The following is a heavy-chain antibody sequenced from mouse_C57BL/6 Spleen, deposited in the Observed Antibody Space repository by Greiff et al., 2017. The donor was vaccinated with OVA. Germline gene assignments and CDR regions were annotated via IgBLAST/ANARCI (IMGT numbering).Heavy chain of an antibody. J-gene: IGHJ4*01. CDR2: IRNKANNHAT. CDR3: TRPLRSVPDYAMDY. V-gene: IGHV6-6*01. Sequence: EVMLVESGGGLVQPGGSMKLSCAASGFTFSDAWMDWVRQSPEKGLEWVAEIRNKANNHATYYAESVKGRFTISRDDSKSSVYLQMNSLRAEDTGIYYCTRPLRSVPDYAMDYWGQGTSVTVSS. CDR1: GFTFSDAW.